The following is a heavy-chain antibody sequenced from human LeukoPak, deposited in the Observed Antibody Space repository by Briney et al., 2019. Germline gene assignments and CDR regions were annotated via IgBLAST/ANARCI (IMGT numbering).Heavy chain of an antibody. Sequence: GGSLRLSCADPGFTFADYGMNWVRQGPGKGLEWVSGINWNGGTTAYADSVKGRFTISRDNAKNSLYLQMNSLRAEDTALYYCARFNGDYYRIDYWGQGTVVTVSS. V-gene: IGHV3-20*04. CDR3: ARFNGDYYRIDY. CDR2: INWNGGTT. D-gene: IGHD4-17*01. CDR1: GFTFADYG. J-gene: IGHJ4*02.